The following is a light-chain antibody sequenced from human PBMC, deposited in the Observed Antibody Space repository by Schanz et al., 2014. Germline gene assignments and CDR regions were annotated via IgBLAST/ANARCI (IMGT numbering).Light chain of an antibody. CDR3: QQYNNWPPWT. CDR2: GIS. Sequence: EVVMTQSPATLSMSPGDRATLSCRASQSLSTNLAWFQQKPGQAPRLIIYGISVRAAGIPTRFSGSGSGTEFTLTISSLQSEDFAVYYCQQYNNWPPWTFGQGTKVEIK. V-gene: IGKV3-15*01. J-gene: IGKJ1*01. CDR1: QSLSTN.